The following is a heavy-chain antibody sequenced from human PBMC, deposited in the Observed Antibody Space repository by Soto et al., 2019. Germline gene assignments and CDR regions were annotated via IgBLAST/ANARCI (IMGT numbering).Heavy chain of an antibody. V-gene: IGHV4-31*03. J-gene: IGHJ5*02. Sequence: PSETLSLTCTVSGGSISSGGYYWSWIRQHPGKGLEWIGYIYYSGSTYYNLSLKSRVTISADTSKNQFSLKLSSVTAADTAVYYCARDLNKLAFDPWGQGTLVTVSS. CDR2: IYYSGST. CDR1: GGSISSGGYY. CDR3: ARDLNKLAFDP.